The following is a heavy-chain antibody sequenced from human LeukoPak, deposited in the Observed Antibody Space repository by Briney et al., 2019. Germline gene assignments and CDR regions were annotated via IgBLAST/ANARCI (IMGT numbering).Heavy chain of an antibody. V-gene: IGHV3-48*03. CDR2: ISSSGSTI. CDR1: GFTFSSYE. CDR3: ARDLYNSGRSGIREFDY. Sequence: GGSLRLSCAASGFTFSSYEMNWVRQAPGKGLEWVSYISSSGSTIYYADSVKGRFTISRDNAKNSLYLQMNSLRAEDTAVYYCARDLYNSGRSGIREFDYWGQRTLVTVSS. D-gene: IGHD5-12*01. J-gene: IGHJ4*02.